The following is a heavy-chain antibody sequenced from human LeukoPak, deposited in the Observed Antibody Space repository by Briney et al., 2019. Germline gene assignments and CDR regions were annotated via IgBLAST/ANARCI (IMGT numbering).Heavy chain of an antibody. Sequence: SETLSLTCAVYGESFSGYYWSWIRQPPGKGLEWIGEINHSGSASYNPSLKSRVTISVDTSKNQFSLKLSSVTAADTAVYYCARGYRGNLWFGELSLPHLDYWGQGTLVTVSS. D-gene: IGHD3-10*01. V-gene: IGHV4-34*01. CDR1: GESFSGYY. J-gene: IGHJ4*02. CDR3: ARGYRGNLWFGELSLPHLDY. CDR2: INHSGSA.